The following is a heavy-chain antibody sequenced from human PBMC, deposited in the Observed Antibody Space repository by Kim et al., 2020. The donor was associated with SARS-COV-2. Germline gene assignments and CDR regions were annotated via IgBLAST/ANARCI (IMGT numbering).Heavy chain of an antibody. CDR2: ISSSSSTI. J-gene: IGHJ4*02. V-gene: IGHV3-48*04. CDR1: GFTFSSYS. CDR3: ARGGRSYASSGYYY. D-gene: IGHD3-22*01. Sequence: GGSLRLSCAASGFTFSSYSMNWVRQAPGKGLELVSYISSSSSTIYYTDSVKGRFTISRDNAKNSLYLQMNSLRAEDTAVYYCARGGRSYASSGYYYWGQGTLVTVSS.